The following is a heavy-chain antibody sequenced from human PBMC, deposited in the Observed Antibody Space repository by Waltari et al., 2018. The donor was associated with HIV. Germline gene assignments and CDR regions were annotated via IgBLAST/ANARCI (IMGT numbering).Heavy chain of an antibody. CDR2: IYPVDSDT. CDR3: ARLGYCSSARCPSGYYYSYGMGV. Sequence: AEVKKPGESLKISCKGSGYNFTTYWIGWVRQMPGKGLEWMGIIYPVDSDTRYSPAFRGQVTISANKSMSTAYLQWNSLQASDTAIYYCARLGYCSSARCPSGYYYSYGMGVWGQGTTVTVSS. D-gene: IGHD2-2*01. CDR1: GYNFTTYW. J-gene: IGHJ6*02. V-gene: IGHV5-51*01.